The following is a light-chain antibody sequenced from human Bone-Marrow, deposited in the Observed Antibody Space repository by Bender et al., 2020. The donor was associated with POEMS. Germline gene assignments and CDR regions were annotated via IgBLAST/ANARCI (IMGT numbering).Light chain of an antibody. CDR3: SSYAGSTTWV. CDR1: SSDVGAYDY. CDR2: AVS. Sequence: QSALTQPASVSGSPGQSITISCTGTSSDVGAYDYVSWFQHHPGKAPKLMIYAVSNRPSGVSNRFSASKSGNTASLTISGLQAEDEADYFCSSYAGSTTWVLGGGTKLTVL. J-gene: IGLJ3*02. V-gene: IGLV2-14*03.